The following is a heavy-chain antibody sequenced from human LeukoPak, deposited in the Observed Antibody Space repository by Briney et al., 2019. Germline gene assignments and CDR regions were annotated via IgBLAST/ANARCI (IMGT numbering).Heavy chain of an antibody. J-gene: IGHJ5*02. CDR3: MHFASVDSENYSADR. V-gene: IGHV3-7*03. CDR2: INQDESEK. CDR1: GFTFRNYW. Sequence: GGSLRLSCAASGFTFRNYWMHWVRQGPGKGLEWVANINQDESEKYYVASVKGRFIISRDNAEKSLYLQMNSLRAEDSAVYYCMHFASVDSENYSADRRGQGTLVTVSS. D-gene: IGHD3-22*01.